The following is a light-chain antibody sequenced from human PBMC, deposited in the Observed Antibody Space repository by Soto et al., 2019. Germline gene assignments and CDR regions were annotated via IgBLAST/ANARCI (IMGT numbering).Light chain of an antibody. Sequence: IVWTKSPGTLALSPGERATLSCRASQSVSSSYLAWYQQKPGQAPRLLIYGASSRATGIPDRFSGSGSGTDFTLTISRLEPEDFAVYYCQQYGSSPRTFGQGTKVDI. J-gene: IGKJ1*01. V-gene: IGKV3-20*01. CDR2: GAS. CDR3: QQYGSSPRT. CDR1: QSVSSSY.